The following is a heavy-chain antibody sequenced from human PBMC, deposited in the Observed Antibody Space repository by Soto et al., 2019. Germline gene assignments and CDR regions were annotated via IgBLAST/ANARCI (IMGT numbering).Heavy chain of an antibody. J-gene: IGHJ4*01. D-gene: IGHD3-3*01. CDR1: GGTFSSYA. CDR3: ARDWTYDFWSGYYTGEAVVDY. V-gene: IGHV1-69*06. CDR2: IIPIFGTA. Sequence: SSVKVSCKASGGTFSSYAISWVRQAPGQGLEWMGGIIPIFGTANYAQKFQGRVTITADKSTSTAYMELSSLRSEDTAVYYCARDWTYDFWSGYYTGEAVVDYWGQ.